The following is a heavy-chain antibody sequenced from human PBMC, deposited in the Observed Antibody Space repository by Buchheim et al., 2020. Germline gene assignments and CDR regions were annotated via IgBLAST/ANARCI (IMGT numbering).Heavy chain of an antibody. CDR3: ARERTDYGDHGWFDP. CDR1: GFSFSSYG. V-gene: IGHV3-33*01. Sequence: QVQLVESGGGVVQPGRSLRLSCAASGFSFSSYGMHWVRQAPGKGLEWVAVIWYDGSNKYYADSVKGRFTISRDNSKNTPYLQMNSLRAEDTAMYYCARERTDYGDHGWFDPWGQGTL. J-gene: IGHJ5*02. CDR2: IWYDGSNK. D-gene: IGHD4-17*01.